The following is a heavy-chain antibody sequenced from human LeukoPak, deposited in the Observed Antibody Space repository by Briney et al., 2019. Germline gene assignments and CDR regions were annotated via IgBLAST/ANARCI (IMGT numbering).Heavy chain of an antibody. D-gene: IGHD1-26*01. Sequence: PGGSLRLSCAASAFTFSSYSMNWVRQAPGKGLEWVSSISSSSSYIYYADSVEGRFTISRDNAKNSLYLQMNSLRAEDTAVYYCARVREGGSYPYNYYGLDVWGQGTTVTVSS. J-gene: IGHJ6*02. V-gene: IGHV3-21*01. CDR2: ISSSSSYI. CDR3: ARVREGGSYPYNYYGLDV. CDR1: AFTFSSYS.